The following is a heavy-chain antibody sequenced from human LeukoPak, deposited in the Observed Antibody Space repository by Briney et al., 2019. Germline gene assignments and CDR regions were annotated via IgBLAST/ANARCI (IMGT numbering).Heavy chain of an antibody. CDR2: INWSGGRT. Sequence: GGSLRLSCAASGFTFDDYGMSWVRQAPGKGLEWVCGINWSGGRTAYVDSVKGRFTISRDNAKNALYLQMNSLRAEDTAFYYCARELVPDYWGQGTLVTVSS. J-gene: IGHJ4*02. CDR1: GFTFDDYG. V-gene: IGHV3-20*04. D-gene: IGHD2-21*01. CDR3: ARELVPDY.